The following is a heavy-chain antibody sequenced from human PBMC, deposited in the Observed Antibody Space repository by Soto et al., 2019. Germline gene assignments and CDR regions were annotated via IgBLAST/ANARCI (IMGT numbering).Heavy chain of an antibody. CDR1: GASISSYY. CDR3: ARSWQSRYFDWLF. V-gene: IGHV4-59*08. Sequence: QVQLQESGPGLVKPSETLSLTCTVSGASISSYYWSWIRQPPGKGLEWIGYISYSVTTNYNPSLKSRVTISADTSKNHCSLKLSSVTAADTAVYYCARSWQSRYFDWLFWGQGTLVTVSS. J-gene: IGHJ4*02. CDR2: ISYSVTT. D-gene: IGHD3-9*01.